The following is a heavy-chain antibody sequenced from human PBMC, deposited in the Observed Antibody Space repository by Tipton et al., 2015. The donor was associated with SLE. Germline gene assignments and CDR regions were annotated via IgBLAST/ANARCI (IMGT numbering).Heavy chain of an antibody. CDR1: GVSISSYGFY. D-gene: IGHD3-3*01. CDR2: INHSGST. CDR3: ARGILEWSDY. Sequence: TLSLTCTVSGVSISSYGFYWGWIRQSPGKGLEWIGEINHSGSTNYNPSLKSRVTISVDTSKNQFSLKLSSVTAADTAVYCARGILEWSDYWGQGTLVTVSS. J-gene: IGHJ4*02. V-gene: IGHV4-34*01.